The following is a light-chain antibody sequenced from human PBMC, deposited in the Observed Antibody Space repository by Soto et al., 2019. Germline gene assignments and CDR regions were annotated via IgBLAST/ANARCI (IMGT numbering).Light chain of an antibody. J-gene: IGKJ1*01. CDR2: DAS. CDR3: QQYNSYSPPWT. CDR1: QSISSW. V-gene: IGKV1-5*01. Sequence: DIQMTQSPSTLSASVGDRVTITCRASQSISSWLAWYQQKPGKAPKLLIYDASSLESGVPSRFSGSGSGTEFTLTISSLQPDDFATYYGQQYNSYSPPWTFGQGTKVEIK.